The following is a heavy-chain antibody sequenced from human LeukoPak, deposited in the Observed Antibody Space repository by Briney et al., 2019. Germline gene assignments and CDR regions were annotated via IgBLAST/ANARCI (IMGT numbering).Heavy chain of an antibody. CDR1: GLTLSSYE. V-gene: IGHV3-48*03. J-gene: IGHJ1*01. CDR2: ISGSGETI. CDR3: IPPAAGLRRTISTEYFQH. D-gene: IGHD6-13*01. Sequence: GGSLRLSCAASGLTLSSYEMYWVRQARGKGREWVSYISGSGETIYYADSVKGRFTISRDNANKSLYLHMSSLRVEDTAIYYCIPPAAGLRRTISTEYFQHWGQGALVTVSS.